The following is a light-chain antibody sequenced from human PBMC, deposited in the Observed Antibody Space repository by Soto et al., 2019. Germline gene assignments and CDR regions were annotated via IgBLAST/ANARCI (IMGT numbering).Light chain of an antibody. CDR3: QQYGSSPWT. CDR1: QSVFSSY. J-gene: IGKJ1*01. V-gene: IGKV3-20*01. CDR2: GAS. Sequence: ETVLTQSPGALWLPPGERATLCWTASQSVFSSYLAWYQKKPGQAPRLLIYGASSRATGIPDRFSGSGSGTDFTLTISSLEPEDFAVYYCQQYGSSPWTFGQGTKVDNK.